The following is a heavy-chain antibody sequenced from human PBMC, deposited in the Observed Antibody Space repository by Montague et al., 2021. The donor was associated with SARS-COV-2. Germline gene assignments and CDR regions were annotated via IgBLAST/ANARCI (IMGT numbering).Heavy chain of an antibody. J-gene: IGHJ4*02. D-gene: IGHD5-24*01. CDR1: HYSITYAYY. CDR2: IWHGGST. CDR3: VRDGYTHVDY. Sequence: SETLSLTCTVSHYSITYAYYWGWVRQPPGKGLEWIGNIWHGGSTYYNPSLKNRVTMSVDTSKNQFSLKLSSVTAADTAVYYCVRDGYTHVDYWGQGTLVTVSS. V-gene: IGHV4-38-2*02.